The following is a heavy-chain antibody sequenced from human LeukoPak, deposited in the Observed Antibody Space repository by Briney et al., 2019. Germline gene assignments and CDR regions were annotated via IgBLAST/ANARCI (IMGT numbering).Heavy chain of an antibody. J-gene: IGHJ4*02. CDR3: ARVKTQSLGTALGYFDY. CDR2: INHSGST. D-gene: IGHD6-13*01. CDR1: GGSFSGYY. Sequence: NPSETLSLTCAVYGGSFSGYYWSWIRQPPGKGLEWIGEINHSGSTNYNPSLKSRVTISVDTSKNQFSLKLSSVTAADTAVYYCARVKTQSLGTALGYFDYWGQGTLVTVSS. V-gene: IGHV4-34*01.